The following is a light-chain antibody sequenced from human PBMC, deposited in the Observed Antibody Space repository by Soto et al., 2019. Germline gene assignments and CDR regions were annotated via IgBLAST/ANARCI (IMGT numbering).Light chain of an antibody. V-gene: IGLV2-14*01. CDR1: SSDVGAYNY. CDR3: CSFPSITTYA. J-gene: IGLJ1*01. CDR2: EVS. Sequence: QSSLTQPASVSGSLGQSITISCTGTSSDVGAYNYVSWYQQQPGKAPKLMISEVSNRPSGVSNRFSGSKSGNTASLIISGLQAEDEADYYCCSFPSITTYAFGTGTKVTVL.